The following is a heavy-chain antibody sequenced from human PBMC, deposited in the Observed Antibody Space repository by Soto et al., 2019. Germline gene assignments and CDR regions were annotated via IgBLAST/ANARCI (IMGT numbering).Heavy chain of an antibody. CDR3: ARDMIIAAAETDAFDI. CDR1: GFTFSSYG. V-gene: IGHV3-33*01. Sequence: GGSLRLSCAASGFTFSSYGMHWVRQAPGKGLEWVAVIWYDGSNKYYADSVKGRFTISRDNSKNTLYLQMNSLRAEDTAVYYCARDMIIAAAETDAFDIWGQGTMVTVSS. D-gene: IGHD6-13*01. CDR2: IWYDGSNK. J-gene: IGHJ3*02.